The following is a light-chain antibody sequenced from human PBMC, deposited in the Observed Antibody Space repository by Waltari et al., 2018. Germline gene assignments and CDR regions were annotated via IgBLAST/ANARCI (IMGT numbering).Light chain of an antibody. CDR3: QQFDSSPTWT. CDR2: AAS. J-gene: IGKJ1*01. Sequence: EIVLTQSPGTLSLSPGQRATLSCRASQSVTSTFLSWYQQKPGQAPSLLIYAASKRAPGVPDRLSGRGSGTDFTLTISRLEPDDFAVYYCQQFDSSPTWTFGQGTKVEIK. CDR1: QSVTSTF. V-gene: IGKV3-20*01.